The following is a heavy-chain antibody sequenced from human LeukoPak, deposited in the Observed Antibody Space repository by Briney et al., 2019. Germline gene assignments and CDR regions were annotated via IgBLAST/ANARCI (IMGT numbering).Heavy chain of an antibody. Sequence: PGGSLRLSCAASGFTFSSYAMSWVRQAPGKGLEWVSAISGSGGSTYYGDSVKGRFTISRDNSKNTLYLQMNSLRAEDTAVYYCARDQNWGSGWFDPWGQGTLVTVSS. V-gene: IGHV3-23*01. D-gene: IGHD7-27*01. CDR1: GFTFSSYA. CDR3: ARDQNWGSGWFDP. J-gene: IGHJ5*02. CDR2: ISGSGGST.